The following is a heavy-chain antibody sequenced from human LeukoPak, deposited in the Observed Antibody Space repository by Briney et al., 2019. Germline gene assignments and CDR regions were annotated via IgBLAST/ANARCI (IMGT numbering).Heavy chain of an antibody. CDR3: ATHFSGYDYALDY. D-gene: IGHD6-25*01. CDR1: GYTFTSHY. V-gene: IGHV1-46*01. Sequence: ASVKVSCKASGYTFTSHYMHWVRQAPGQGLEWMGIINPSGGSTSYAQKFQGRVTMTRDTSTSTVYMELSSLRSEDTAVYYCATHFSGYDYALDYWGQGTLVTVSS. J-gene: IGHJ4*02. CDR2: INPSGGST.